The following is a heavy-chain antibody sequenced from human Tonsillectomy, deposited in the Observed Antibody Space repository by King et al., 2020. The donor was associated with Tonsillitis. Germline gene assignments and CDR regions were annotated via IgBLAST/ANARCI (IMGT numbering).Heavy chain of an antibody. CDR3: ASGRMAAADTGLFDY. Sequence: QLVQSGTEVKMPGASVKVSCKASGYTFTDYYMHWVRQAPGQGLEWMGWINPNSGGTNYAQKFQGWVTMTRDTSISTAYMELSRLTSDDTAVYYCASGRMAAADTGLFDYWGQGTLVIVSS. V-gene: IGHV1-2*04. CDR1: GYTFTDYY. J-gene: IGHJ4*02. D-gene: IGHD6-13*01. CDR2: INPNSGGT.